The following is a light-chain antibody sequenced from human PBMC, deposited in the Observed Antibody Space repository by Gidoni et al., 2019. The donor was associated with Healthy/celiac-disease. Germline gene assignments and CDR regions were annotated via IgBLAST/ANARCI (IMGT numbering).Light chain of an antibody. Sequence: EIVLTQSPATLSLSPGERATLSCRASQSVSSYLAWYQQKPGQAPRLLIYDASNRATGIPARFSGSGSGTDFTLTISSLEPEDFAVYYCQQRSNQGLTFXGXTKVEIK. CDR2: DAS. CDR1: QSVSSY. J-gene: IGKJ4*01. CDR3: QQRSNQGLT. V-gene: IGKV3-11*01.